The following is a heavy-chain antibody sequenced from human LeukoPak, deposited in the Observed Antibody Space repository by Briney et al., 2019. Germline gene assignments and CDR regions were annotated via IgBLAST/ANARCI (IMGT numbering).Heavy chain of an antibody. D-gene: IGHD3-3*01. CDR3: AREELRFLEWPLYYYMDV. J-gene: IGHJ6*03. V-gene: IGHV1-69*01. CDR1: GGTFSSYA. CDR2: IIPIFGTA. Sequence: SSVKVSCKASGGTFSSYAFSWVRQAPGQGLEWMGGIIPIFGTANYAQKFQGRVTITADESTSTAYMELSSLRSEDTAVYYCAREELRFLEWPLYYYMDVWGKGTTVTVS.